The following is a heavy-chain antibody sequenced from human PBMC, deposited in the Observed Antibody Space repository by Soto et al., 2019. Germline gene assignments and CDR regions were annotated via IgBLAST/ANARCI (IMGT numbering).Heavy chain of an antibody. CDR1: GFYFGDYY. D-gene: IGHD3-22*01. J-gene: IGHJ5*02. CDR2: IDSYDGIT. CDR3: VRPYYSSSWFPFDR. Sequence: GGSLRLSCTASGFYFGDYYMSWIRQAPGKGLEWVSYIDSYDGITHHTDSVKGRFTISRDDAKKSLYLQMNSLRVEDTALYYCVRPYYSSSWFPFDRWGQGTLVTVSS. V-gene: IGHV3-11*01.